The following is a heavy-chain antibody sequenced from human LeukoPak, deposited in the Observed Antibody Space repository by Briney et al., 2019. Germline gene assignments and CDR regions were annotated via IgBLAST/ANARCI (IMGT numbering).Heavy chain of an antibody. CDR1: GGSISSGSYY. J-gene: IGHJ4*02. CDR3: ARSYFDY. CDR2: IYSSGST. Sequence: PSETLPLTCTVSGGSISSGSYYWSWIRQPAGKGLEWIGRIYSSGSTNYNPSLKSQVTISVDTSKNQFSLRLSSVTAADTAVYYCARSYFDYWGQGTLVTVSS. V-gene: IGHV4-61*02.